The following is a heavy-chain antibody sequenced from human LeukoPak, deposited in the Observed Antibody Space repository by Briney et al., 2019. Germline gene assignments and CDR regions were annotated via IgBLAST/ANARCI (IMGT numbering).Heavy chain of an antibody. D-gene: IGHD2-2*01. J-gene: IGHJ3*02. V-gene: IGHV4-4*07. CDR2: IYTSGST. CDR3: ARSRRSSINCASRGAFDI. Sequence: SETLSHTCNVSGGSIINYYWSWIRQPAGKGLELIGRIYTSGSTNYNPSLKSRVTMSVDTSKNQFSLKLSSVTAADTAVYYCARSRRSSINCASRGAFDIWGQGTMDTVSS. CDR1: GGSIINYY.